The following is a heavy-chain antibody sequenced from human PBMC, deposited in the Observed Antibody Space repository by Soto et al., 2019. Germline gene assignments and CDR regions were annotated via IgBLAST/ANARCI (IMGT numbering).Heavy chain of an antibody. Sequence: SETLSLTCTVSGGSIRSYYWSWIRQPPGKGLEWIGYIYYSGSTNYNPSLKSRVTISVDTSKNQFSLKLSSVTAADTAVYYCARDGVPAAFNWFDPWGQGTLVTVSS. D-gene: IGHD2-2*01. J-gene: IGHJ5*02. CDR2: IYYSGST. CDR1: GGSIRSYY. V-gene: IGHV4-59*01. CDR3: ARDGVPAAFNWFDP.